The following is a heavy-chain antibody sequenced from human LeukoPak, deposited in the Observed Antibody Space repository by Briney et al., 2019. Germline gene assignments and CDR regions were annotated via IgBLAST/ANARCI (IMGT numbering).Heavy chain of an antibody. CDR1: GLTFSSYA. Sequence: GGSLRLSWAASGLTFSSYAMSWVRQAPGKGLEWVSAISGSGSSTYYADSVKGRFTISRDNSKNTLYLQMNSLRAEDTAVYYCAKTIAALSDYYYMDVWGKGTTVTVSS. D-gene: IGHD6-6*01. V-gene: IGHV3-23*01. CDR3: AKTIAALSDYYYMDV. J-gene: IGHJ6*03. CDR2: ISGSGSST.